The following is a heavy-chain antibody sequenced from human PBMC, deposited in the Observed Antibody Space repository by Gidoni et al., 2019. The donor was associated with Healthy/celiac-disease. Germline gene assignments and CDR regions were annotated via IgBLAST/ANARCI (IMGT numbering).Heavy chain of an antibody. Sequence: QVQLQESGPGLVKPSETLSLTCAVSGYSISSGYYWGWIRQPPGKGLEWIGSIYHSGSTYYNPSLKSRVTISVDTSKNQFSLKLSSVTAADTAVYYCARELNMIVVVTIDAFDIWGQGTMVTVSS. D-gene: IGHD3-22*01. CDR1: GYSISSGYY. J-gene: IGHJ3*02. CDR3: ARELNMIVVVTIDAFDI. V-gene: IGHV4-38-2*02. CDR2: IYHSGST.